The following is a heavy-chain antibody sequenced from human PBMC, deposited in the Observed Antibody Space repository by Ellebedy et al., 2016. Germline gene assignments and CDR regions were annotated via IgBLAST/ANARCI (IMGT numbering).Heavy chain of an antibody. CDR1: GFSFSDQY. CDR3: TTSIVGIGK. Sequence: GESLKISXAVSGFSFSDQYLDWVRQTPGKGLEWVGRIKGKTDGESTDYAAPVKGRFTISRHRTRNTLFLQMNSLKIGDTAMYYCTTSIVGIGKWGQGTMVTVSS. J-gene: IGHJ4*02. CDR2: IKGKTDGEST. V-gene: IGHV3-15*01. D-gene: IGHD1-26*01.